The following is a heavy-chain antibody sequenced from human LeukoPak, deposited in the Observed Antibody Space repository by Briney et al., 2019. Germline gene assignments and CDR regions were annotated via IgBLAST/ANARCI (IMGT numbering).Heavy chain of an antibody. Sequence: GGSLRLSCAASGFTFSNYGMHWVRRAPGKGPEWVAVIWSDGSNKHYADPARGRFTISRDNSKNTLYLQMNSLRADDTAVYYCARVTMVAGASYNWFVVWGQGTLVTVST. CDR3: ARVTMVAGASYNWFVV. V-gene: IGHV3-33*01. J-gene: IGHJ5*02. CDR2: IWSDGSNK. CDR1: GFTFSNYG. D-gene: IGHD2-15*01.